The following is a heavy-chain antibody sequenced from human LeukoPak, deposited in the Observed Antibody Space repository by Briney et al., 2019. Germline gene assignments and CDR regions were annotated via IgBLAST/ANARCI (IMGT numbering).Heavy chain of an antibody. CDR3: ARDSGRYFDWLYFDY. Sequence: PSETLSLTCTVSGGSISSYYWSWIRQPAGKGLEWIGRIYTSGSTNYNPSLKSRVTMSEDTSKNQFSLKLSSVTAADTAVYYCARDSGRYFDWLYFDYWGQGTLVTVSS. D-gene: IGHD3-9*01. CDR2: IYTSGST. V-gene: IGHV4-4*07. CDR1: GGSISSYY. J-gene: IGHJ4*02.